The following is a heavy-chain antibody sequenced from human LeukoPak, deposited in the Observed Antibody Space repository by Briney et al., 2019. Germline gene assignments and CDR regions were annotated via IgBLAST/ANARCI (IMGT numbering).Heavy chain of an antibody. CDR2: NPNSGNT. CDR3: ARMSYGSGRSDINWFDP. Sequence: ASVKVSCKASGYTFTGYYMHWVRQAPGQGLEWMGWNPNSGNTGYAQKFQDRVTITRNTSISTAYMELSSLRSEDTAVYYCARMSYGSGRSDINWFDPWGQGTLVTVSS. D-gene: IGHD3-10*01. J-gene: IGHJ5*02. V-gene: IGHV1-8*03. CDR1: GYTFTGYY.